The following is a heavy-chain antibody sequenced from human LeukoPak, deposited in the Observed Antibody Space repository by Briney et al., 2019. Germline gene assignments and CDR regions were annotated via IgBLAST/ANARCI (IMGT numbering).Heavy chain of an antibody. CDR2: IYHSGGT. J-gene: IGHJ6*02. V-gene: IGHV4-4*02. D-gene: IGHD3-3*01. CDR3: ARDWATYYDFWSGYRPRYGMDV. CDR1: GGYISSTAW. Sequence: SETLSLTCAVSGGYISSTAWWSWVRQPPGKGLEWIGEIYHSGGTKYNPSLKSRVTLSVDTSKNQFSLKLSSVTAADTAVYYCARDWATYYDFWSGYRPRYGMDVWGQGTTVTVSS.